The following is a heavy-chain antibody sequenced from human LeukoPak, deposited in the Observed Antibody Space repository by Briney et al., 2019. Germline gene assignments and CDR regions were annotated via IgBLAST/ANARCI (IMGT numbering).Heavy chain of an antibody. J-gene: IGHJ4*02. Sequence: GGSLRLSCAASGFTFSSYGMSWVRQAPGKGLEWVSAISGSGAYTYYADSVKGRFTISRDNSKNTLYLQMNSLRAEDTAVYYCARALSAMVPDYWGQGTLVTVSS. D-gene: IGHD5-18*01. CDR1: GFTFSSYG. CDR2: ISGSGAYT. CDR3: ARALSAMVPDY. V-gene: IGHV3-23*01.